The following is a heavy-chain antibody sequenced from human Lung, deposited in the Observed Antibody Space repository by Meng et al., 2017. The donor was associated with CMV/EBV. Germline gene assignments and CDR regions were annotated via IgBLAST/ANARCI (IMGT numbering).Heavy chain of an antibody. V-gene: IGHV4-34*01. CDR1: GGSFSGYY. CDR3: ARGRDIVVVPAVSGSWFDP. Sequence: SXTXSLXCAVYGGSFSGYYWSWIRQPPGKGLEWIGEINHSGSTNYNPSLKSRVTISVDTSKNQFSLKLSSVTAADTAVYYCARGRDIVVVPAVSGSWFDPWXQGTXVTVDS. CDR2: INHSGST. J-gene: IGHJ5*02. D-gene: IGHD2-2*01.